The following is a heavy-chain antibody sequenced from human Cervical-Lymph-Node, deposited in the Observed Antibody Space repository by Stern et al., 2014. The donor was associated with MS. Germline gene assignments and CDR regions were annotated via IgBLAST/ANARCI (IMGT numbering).Heavy chain of an antibody. J-gene: IGHJ6*02. CDR3: ARDDAVGATRYHYAMDV. CDR2: IYNSGST. D-gene: IGHD1-26*01. CDR1: GGPIGSGTYY. Sequence: QLQLQESGPGLVKPSQTLALTCTVSGGPIGSGTYYWSWIRQPAGKGLEWIGRIYNSGSTSYNPSLKSRVTISLDTSKNQFSPKLCSVTAADTAVYYCARDDAVGATRYHYAMDVWGQGTTVTVSS. V-gene: IGHV4-61*02.